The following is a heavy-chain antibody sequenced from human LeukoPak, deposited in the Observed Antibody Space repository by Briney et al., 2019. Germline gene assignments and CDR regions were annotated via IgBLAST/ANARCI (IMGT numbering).Heavy chain of an antibody. V-gene: IGHV1-2*04. D-gene: IGHD6-13*01. Sequence: GASVKVSCKASGYTFTSYAMNWVRQAPGQGLEWMGWINPNSGGTNYAQKFQGWVTMTRDTSISTAYMELSRLRSDDTAVYYCARDLYESQMGYSSSWYYFDYWGQGTLVTVSS. J-gene: IGHJ4*02. CDR2: INPNSGGT. CDR3: ARDLYESQMGYSSSWYYFDY. CDR1: GYTFTSYA.